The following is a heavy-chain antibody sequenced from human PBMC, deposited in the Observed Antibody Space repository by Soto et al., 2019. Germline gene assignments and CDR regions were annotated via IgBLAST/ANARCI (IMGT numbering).Heavy chain of an antibody. CDR3: AKPNLYCSSTSCYDN. CDR1: GFTFSGYA. Sequence: GGSLRLSCAGSGFTFSGYAMSWVRQAPGKGLEWVSVISGSGGNTYYADSVKGRFTISRDNSKNMLYLQMDSLGAEDTAVYYCAKPNLYCSSTSCYDNWGQGTLVTV. J-gene: IGHJ4*02. CDR2: ISGSGGNT. V-gene: IGHV3-23*01. D-gene: IGHD2-2*01.